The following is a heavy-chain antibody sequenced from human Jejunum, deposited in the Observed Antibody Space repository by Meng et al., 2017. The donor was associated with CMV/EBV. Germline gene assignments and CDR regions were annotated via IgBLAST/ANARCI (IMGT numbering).Heavy chain of an antibody. D-gene: IGHD5-24*01. J-gene: IGHJ4*02. CDR3: VRGGDSYGNFEY. Sequence: SCDASGFTFSGHWMHWVRQTPGKGLKWVSRVYRDMSYADFVKGRFTISRDNAKNTLYLQMNSLRAEDTAVYYCVRGGDSYGNFEYWGQGTLVTVSS. CDR2: VYRDMS. CDR1: GFTFSGHW. V-gene: IGHV3-74*01.